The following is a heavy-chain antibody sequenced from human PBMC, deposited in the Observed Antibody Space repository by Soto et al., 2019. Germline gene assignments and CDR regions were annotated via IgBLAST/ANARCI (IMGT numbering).Heavy chain of an antibody. CDR3: ARTGPSYYYHNSGSPGDY. V-gene: IGHV4-30-4*08. J-gene: IGHJ4*02. Sequence: PAETLSLTCTVSGASIGSGDFYWSWIRQSPGKGLEWLGYIYYNELSSSESTHYNSSLKSRVSISVDTSKNQFSLTLRSMTAADTAVYYCARTGPSYYYHNSGSPGDYWGQGTLVTVLL. CDR1: GASIGSGDFY. CDR2: IYYNELSSSEST. D-gene: IGHD3-22*01.